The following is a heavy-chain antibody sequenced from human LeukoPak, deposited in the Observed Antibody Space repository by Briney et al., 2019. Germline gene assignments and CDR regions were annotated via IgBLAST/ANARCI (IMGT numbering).Heavy chain of an antibody. CDR3: ARLSFSSGWNFDY. Sequence: SETLSLTCTVSGGSISSSSYYWGWIRQPPGRGLEWIGSIYYSGSTYYNPSLKSRVTISVDTSKNQFSLKLSSVTAADTAVYYCARLSFSSGWNFDYWGQGTLVTVSS. CDR2: IYYSGST. D-gene: IGHD6-19*01. V-gene: IGHV4-39*01. J-gene: IGHJ4*02. CDR1: GGSISSSSYY.